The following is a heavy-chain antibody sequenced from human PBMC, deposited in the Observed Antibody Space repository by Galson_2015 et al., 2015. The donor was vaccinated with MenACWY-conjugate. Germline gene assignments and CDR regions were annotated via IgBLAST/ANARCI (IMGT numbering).Heavy chain of an antibody. V-gene: IGHV1-69*04. CDR2: IIPILGIA. J-gene: IGHJ4*02. D-gene: IGHD3-22*01. CDR3: ARDPQRVYDSSGYYRPLLVDY. CDR1: GGTFSSYA. Sequence: SVKVSCKASGGTFSSYAISWVRQAPGQGLEWMGRIIPILGIANYAQKFQGRVTITADKSTSTAYMELSSLRSEDTAVYYCARDPQRVYDSSGYYRPLLVDYWGQGTLVTVSS.